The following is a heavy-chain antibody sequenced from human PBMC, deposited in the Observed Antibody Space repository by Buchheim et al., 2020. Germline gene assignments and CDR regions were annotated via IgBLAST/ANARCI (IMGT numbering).Heavy chain of an antibody. J-gene: IGHJ6*02. Sequence: QLQLQESGSGLVKPSQTLSLTCAVSGGSISSGGYSWSWIRQPPGKGLEWIVYIYHSGSTYYNPPLKSRVTISVDRSKNHFSLKLSSVTAADTAVYYCARDMGDDHGGQYGMDVWGQGTT. CDR1: GGSISSGGYS. CDR3: ARDMGDDHGGQYGMDV. CDR2: IYHSGST. D-gene: IGHD4-23*01. V-gene: IGHV4-30-2*01.